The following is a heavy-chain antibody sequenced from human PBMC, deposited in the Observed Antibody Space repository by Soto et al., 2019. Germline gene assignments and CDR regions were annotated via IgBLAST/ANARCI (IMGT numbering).Heavy chain of an antibody. V-gene: IGHV3-23*01. CDR2: ISGSGSST. Sequence: PGGSLRLSCAASGFTFTSYAMSWVRQAPGKGLEWVSAISGSGSSTNYADSVKGRFTISRDNSKNTLYLQMNSLRAEDTAVYYCAFPKIVAAGKTGFAYWGQGPLVPVSS. CDR1: GFTFTSYA. CDR3: AFPKIVAAGKTGFAY. D-gene: IGHD6-13*01. J-gene: IGHJ4*02.